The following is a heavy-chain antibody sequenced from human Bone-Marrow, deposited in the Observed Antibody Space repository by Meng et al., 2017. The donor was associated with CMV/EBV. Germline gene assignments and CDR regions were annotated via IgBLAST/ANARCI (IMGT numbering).Heavy chain of an antibody. CDR3: ARDVQFGAAGY. Sequence: ASVKVSCKASGYTFTGYYMHWVRQAPGQGLEWMGWINPKSGGTDYAQRFEGRVTMTADTYTRTVYLELSRLTKDDTATYYCARDVQFGAAGYWGQGTLVTVSS. V-gene: IGHV1-2*02. CDR1: GYTFTGYY. D-gene: IGHD3-10*01. CDR2: INPKSGGT. J-gene: IGHJ4*02.